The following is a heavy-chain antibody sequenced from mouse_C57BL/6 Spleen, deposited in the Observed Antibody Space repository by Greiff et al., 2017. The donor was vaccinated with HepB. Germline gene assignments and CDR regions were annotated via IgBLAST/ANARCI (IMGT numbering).Heavy chain of an antibody. J-gene: IGHJ3*01. CDR2: IDPSDSYT. Sequence: VQLQQPGAELVKPGASVKLSCKASGYTFTSYWMQWVKQRPGQGLEWIGEIDPSDSYTNYNQKFRGKATLTVVTSSSTAYMQLSSLTSEDSAVYYCARKALYDGYYEFAYWGQGTLVTVSA. D-gene: IGHD2-3*01. CDR1: GYTFTSYW. CDR3: ARKALYDGYYEFAY. V-gene: IGHV1-50*01.